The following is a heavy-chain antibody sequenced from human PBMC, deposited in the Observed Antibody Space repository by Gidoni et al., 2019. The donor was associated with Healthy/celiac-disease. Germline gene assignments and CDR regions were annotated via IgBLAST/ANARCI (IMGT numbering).Heavy chain of an antibody. CDR1: GFTFSSYA. D-gene: IGHD1-26*01. V-gene: IGHV3-23*01. CDR2: SSGSGGST. Sequence: EVQLLESGGGLVQPGGSLRLSCAASGFTFSSYAMSWVRQAPGKGLEWVSGSSGSGGSTYYADSLKGRFTISRDNSKNTLYLQMNSLRAEDTAVYYCAKDGLAIRVGAEYYFDYWGQGTLVTVSS. J-gene: IGHJ4*02. CDR3: AKDGLAIRVGAEYYFDY.